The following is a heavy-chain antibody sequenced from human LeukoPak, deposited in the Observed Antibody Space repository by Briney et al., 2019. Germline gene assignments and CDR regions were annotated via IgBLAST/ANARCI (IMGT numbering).Heavy chain of an antibody. CDR3: ARGQAAYYDYVWGSSGWFDP. Sequence: SETLFLTCAVYGGSFSGYYWSWIRQPPGKGLEWIGEINHSGSTNYNPSLKSRVTISVDTSKNQFSLKLSSVTAADTAVYYCARGQAAYYDYVWGSSGWFDPWGQGTLVTVSS. CDR2: INHSGST. D-gene: IGHD3-16*01. J-gene: IGHJ5*02. V-gene: IGHV4-34*01. CDR1: GGSFSGYY.